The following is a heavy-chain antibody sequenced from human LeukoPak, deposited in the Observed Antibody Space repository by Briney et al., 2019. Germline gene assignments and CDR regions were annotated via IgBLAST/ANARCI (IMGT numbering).Heavy chain of an antibody. J-gene: IGHJ5*02. V-gene: IGHV4-59*01. CDR2: IYYSGST. CDR1: GGSISSYY. D-gene: IGHD3-3*01. CDR3: ARSPYDFWSGYTMTNWFDP. Sequence: SETLSLTCTVSGGSISSYYWSWIRQPPGKGLEWIGYIYYSGSTNYNPSLKSRVTISVDTSKNQFSLKLSSVTAADTAVYYCARSPYDFWSGYTMTNWFDPWGQGTLVTVPS.